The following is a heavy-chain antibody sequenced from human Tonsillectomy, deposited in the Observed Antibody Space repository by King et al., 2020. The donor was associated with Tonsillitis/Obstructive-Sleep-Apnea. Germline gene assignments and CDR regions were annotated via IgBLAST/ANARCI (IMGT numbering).Heavy chain of an antibody. D-gene: IGHD5-24*01. CDR1: GFTFSSYS. CDR2: ISSSSSYI. V-gene: IGHV3-21*01. Sequence: VQLVESGGGLVKPGGSLRLSCAASGFTFSSYSMNWVRQAPGKGLEWVSSISSSSSYIYYADSVKGRFTISRDNAKNSLYLQMNSLRAEDTAVNYCARGSGDGYNSYDYWGQGTLVTVSS. CDR3: ARGSGDGYNSYDY. J-gene: IGHJ4*02.